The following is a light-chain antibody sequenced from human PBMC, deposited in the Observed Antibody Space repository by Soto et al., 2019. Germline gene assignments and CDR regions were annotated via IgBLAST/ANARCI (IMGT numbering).Light chain of an antibody. CDR2: HAS. Sequence: IQVTQSPSSLSASVGNRVTTTCRASQSISSWLAWYQQKPGKAPKLLIYHASTLESGVPSRFSGSGSGTEFTLTISSLQPDDFATYYCQQYNSYSFGQGTKVDIK. CDR1: QSISSW. CDR3: QQYNSYS. V-gene: IGKV1-5*01. J-gene: IGKJ1*01.